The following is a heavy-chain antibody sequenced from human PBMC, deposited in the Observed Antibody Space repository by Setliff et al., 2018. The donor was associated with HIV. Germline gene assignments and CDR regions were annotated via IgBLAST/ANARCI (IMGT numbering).Heavy chain of an antibody. CDR2: INHSGNT. CDR1: GGPFSGNY. D-gene: IGHD3-22*01. Sequence: PSETLSLTCAVYGGPFSGNYWSWIRQTPGKGLEWIAEINHSGNTNYNPSLKSRVTISVVASKSHFSLKMTSVTAADTAVYYCARGALSLTMTKLLSFFDCWGQGTQVTVSS. J-gene: IGHJ4*02. V-gene: IGHV4-34*01. CDR3: ARGALSLTMTKLLSFFDC.